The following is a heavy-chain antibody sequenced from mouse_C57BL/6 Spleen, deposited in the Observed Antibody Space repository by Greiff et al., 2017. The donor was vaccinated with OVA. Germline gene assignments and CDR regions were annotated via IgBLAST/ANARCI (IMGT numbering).Heavy chain of an antibody. CDR1: GYTFTSYW. CDR3: ARGTHFDY. Sequence: QVQLQQPGAELVRPGTSVKLSCKASGYTFTSYWMHWVKQRPGQGLEWIGVIDPSDSYTNYNQKFKGKATLTVDTSSSTAYMQLSSLTSEDSAVYYCARGTHFDYWGQGTTLTVSS. J-gene: IGHJ2*01. V-gene: IGHV1-59*01. D-gene: IGHD3-3*01. CDR2: IDPSDSYT.